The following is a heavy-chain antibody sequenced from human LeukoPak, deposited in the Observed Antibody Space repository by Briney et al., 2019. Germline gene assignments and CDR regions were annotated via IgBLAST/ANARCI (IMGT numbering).Heavy chain of an antibody. CDR1: GGSISNSSYY. Sequence: PSETLSLTCFVSGGSISNSSYYWGWIRQPPGKGLEWIGSIYYSGSAYYNPSLKSRVTISVDTSKNQFSLKLTSVTAADTAVYYCARHWVVTPNYWGQGTLVTVSS. D-gene: IGHD4-23*01. V-gene: IGHV4-39*01. CDR2: IYYSGSA. CDR3: ARHWVVTPNY. J-gene: IGHJ4*02.